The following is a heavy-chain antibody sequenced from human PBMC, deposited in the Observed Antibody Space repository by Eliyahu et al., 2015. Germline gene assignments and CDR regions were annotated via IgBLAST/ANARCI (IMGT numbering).Heavy chain of an antibody. CDR3: ARILGDWNYEEGWFDP. Sequence: QVTLKESGPALVKPTQTLTLTCTFSGFSLSTSGMRVSWIRQPPGKALEWLARIDWDDDKFYSTSLKTRLTISKDTSKNQVVLTMTNMDPVDTATYYCARILGDWNYEEGWFDPWGQGTLVTVSS. CDR1: GFSLSTSGMR. V-gene: IGHV2-70*04. CDR2: IDWDDDK. J-gene: IGHJ5*02. D-gene: IGHD1-7*01.